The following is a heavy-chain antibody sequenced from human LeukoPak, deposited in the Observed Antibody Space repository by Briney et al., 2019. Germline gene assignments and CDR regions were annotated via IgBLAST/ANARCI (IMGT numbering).Heavy chain of an antibody. CDR2: IYYSGST. V-gene: IGHV4-59*01. Sequence: SETLSLTCTVSGGSISRYYWSWVRETPGKGVEWGGYIYYSGSTNYNPSLKSRVTISVGTSKSQFSLSLSSVTAADTAVYYCARGQGYYDSSGYQDAFDIWGQGTMVTVSS. CDR3: ARGQGYYDSSGYQDAFDI. J-gene: IGHJ3*02. D-gene: IGHD3-22*01. CDR1: GGSISRYY.